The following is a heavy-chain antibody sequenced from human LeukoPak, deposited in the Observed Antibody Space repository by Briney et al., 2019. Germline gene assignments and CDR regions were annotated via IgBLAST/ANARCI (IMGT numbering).Heavy chain of an antibody. CDR3: ARGQIGGYGTGTFDY. Sequence: PGGSLRLSCAASGFTFSSYAMSWVRLAPGKGLEWVSVIYSGGDTYYADSVKGRFTISRDNSKNTLYLQMNSLRAEDTAVYYCARGQIGGYGTGTFDYWGQGTLVTVSS. CDR2: IYSGGDT. J-gene: IGHJ4*02. D-gene: IGHD5-18*01. CDR1: GFTFSSYA. V-gene: IGHV3-53*01.